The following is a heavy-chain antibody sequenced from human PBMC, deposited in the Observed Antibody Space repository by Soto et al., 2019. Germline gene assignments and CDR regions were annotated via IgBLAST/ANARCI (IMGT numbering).Heavy chain of an antibody. J-gene: IGHJ5*02. D-gene: IGHD6-13*01. Sequence: LSLTCAVYGGSFSGYYWSWIRQPPGKGLEWIGEINHSGSTNYNPSLKSRVTISVDTPKNQFSLKLSSVTAADTAVYYCARVAAAGTRMSRWFDPWGQGTLVTVSS. V-gene: IGHV4-34*01. CDR1: GGSFSGYY. CDR2: INHSGST. CDR3: ARVAAAGTRMSRWFDP.